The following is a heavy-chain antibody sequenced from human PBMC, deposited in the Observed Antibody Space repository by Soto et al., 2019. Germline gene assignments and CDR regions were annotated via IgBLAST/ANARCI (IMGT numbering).Heavy chain of an antibody. D-gene: IGHD5-18*01. V-gene: IGHV1-8*01. CDR2: MNPGNNQH. Sequence: ASVKVSCKASGYSFTNYDIHWVRQAAGLGLEWMGWMNPGNNQHVYTQKFRDRVTVSTDTSNNQLSLHLNSVTPDDTAVYYCARLIGNSRLDSWGQGTLVTVPS. CDR1: GYSFTNYD. CDR3: ARLIGNSRLDS. J-gene: IGHJ5*01.